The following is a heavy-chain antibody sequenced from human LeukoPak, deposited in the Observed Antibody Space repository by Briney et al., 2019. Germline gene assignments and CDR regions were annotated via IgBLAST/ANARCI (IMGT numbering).Heavy chain of an antibody. CDR2: IIPMFGTT. CDR1: GGTFSSYG. CDR3: ARAYCSSTSCYAGKFDY. V-gene: IGHV1-69*05. D-gene: IGHD2-2*01. Sequence: EASVKVSCKASGGTFSSYGISWVRQAPGQGLEWMGGIIPMFGTTNHAQKFQGRVTITTDESTSTAYMELNSLRSEDTAVYYCARAYCSSTSCYAGKFDYWGQGTLVTVSS. J-gene: IGHJ4*02.